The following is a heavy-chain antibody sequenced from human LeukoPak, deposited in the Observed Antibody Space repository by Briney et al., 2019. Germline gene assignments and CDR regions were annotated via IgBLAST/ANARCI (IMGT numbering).Heavy chain of an antibody. Sequence: GGSLRLSCAASGFTFSSYGMHWVRQAPGKGLEWVGFIRCDGSNKYYADSVKGRFTISSDNSTNTLYLQMNSLRHVDTAVYYCAKPRLYYYDSSPGIFDYLGQGTLVSDSS. J-gene: IGHJ4*02. CDR3: AKPRLYYYDSSPGIFDY. CDR1: GFTFSSYG. CDR2: IRCDGSNK. V-gene: IGHV3-30*02. D-gene: IGHD3-22*01.